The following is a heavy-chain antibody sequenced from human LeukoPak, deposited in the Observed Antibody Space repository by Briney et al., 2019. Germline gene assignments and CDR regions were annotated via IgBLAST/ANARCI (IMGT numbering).Heavy chain of an antibody. V-gene: IGHV1-69*13. D-gene: IGHD3-10*01. CDR1: GYTFTSYA. CDR3: ARLDSSDYYGSGSYPSY. CDR2: IIPIFGTA. J-gene: IGHJ4*02. Sequence: SVKVSCKASGYTFTSYAISWVRQAPGQGLEWMGGIIPIFGTANYAQKFQGRVTITADESTSTAYMELSSLRSEDTAVCYCARLDSSDYYGSGSYPSYWGQGTLVTVSS.